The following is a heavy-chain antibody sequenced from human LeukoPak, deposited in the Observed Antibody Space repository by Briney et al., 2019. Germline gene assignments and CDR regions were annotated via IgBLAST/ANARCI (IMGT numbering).Heavy chain of an antibody. J-gene: IGHJ6*02. CDR1: GFTFSSYW. V-gene: IGHV3-7*01. CDR3: ARLGLGYCSGGSCYRYYYYGMDV. D-gene: IGHD2-15*01. Sequence: GGSLRLSCAASGFTFSSYWMSWVRQAPGKGLEWVANIKQDGSEKYYVDSVKGRFTISRDNAKNSLYLQMNSLRAEDTAVYYCARLGLGYCSGGSCYRYYYYGMDVWGQGTTVTVSS. CDR2: IKQDGSEK.